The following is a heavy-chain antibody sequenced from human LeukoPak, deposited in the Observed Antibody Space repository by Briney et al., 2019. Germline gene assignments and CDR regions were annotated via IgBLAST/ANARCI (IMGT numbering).Heavy chain of an antibody. D-gene: IGHD5-12*01. Sequence: PSETLSLTCTVSGGSISSSSYYWGWIRQPPGKGLEWIGSIYYSGSTYYNPSLKSRVTISVDTSKNQFSLKLSSVTAADTAVYYCARHVPDEPRTIEWLRFGRNYYYYGMDVWGQGTTVTVSS. CDR2: IYYSGST. CDR1: GGSISSSSYY. V-gene: IGHV4-39*01. J-gene: IGHJ6*02. CDR3: ARHVPDEPRTIEWLRFGRNYYYYGMDV.